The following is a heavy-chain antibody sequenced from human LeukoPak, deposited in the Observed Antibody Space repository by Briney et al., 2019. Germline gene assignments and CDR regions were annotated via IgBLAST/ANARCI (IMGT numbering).Heavy chain of an antibody. Sequence: PSETLSLTCAVSGYSISSGYYWGWIRQPPGKGLEWIGSIYHTGTTNYNPSLKSRVTISLDTSKNQFSLKLSSVTAADTAVYYCARQIFGVAQRFDFWGQGTLVTVSS. V-gene: IGHV4-38-2*01. D-gene: IGHD3-3*01. CDR3: ARQIFGVAQRFDF. J-gene: IGHJ4*02. CDR1: GYSISSGYY. CDR2: IYHTGTT.